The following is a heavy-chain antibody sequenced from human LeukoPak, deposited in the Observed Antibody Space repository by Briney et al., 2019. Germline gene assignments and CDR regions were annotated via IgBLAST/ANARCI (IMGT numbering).Heavy chain of an antibody. J-gene: IGHJ4*02. V-gene: IGHV4-34*01. Sequence: SETLSLTCAVYGGSFSGYHWSWIRQPPGKGLEWTGEINHRGSTNYNPSLKSRVTMSVDTSKNQFSLKLSSVTAADTAVYYCARGRGAARFVTIEFDYWGQGALVTVPS. CDR3: ARGRGAARFVTIEFDY. CDR1: GGSFSGYH. CDR2: INHRGST. D-gene: IGHD6-6*01.